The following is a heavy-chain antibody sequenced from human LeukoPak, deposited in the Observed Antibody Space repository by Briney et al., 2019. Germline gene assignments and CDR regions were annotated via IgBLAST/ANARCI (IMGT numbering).Heavy chain of an antibody. V-gene: IGHV3-23*01. Sequence: GGSLRLSCAASGFTFSSYAMSWVRQAPGKGLEWVSAISGSGGSTYYADSVKGRFTISRDNSKNTLYLQMNSLRAEDTAVYYCAKSLVITIFGVVTSDYWGQGTLVTVSS. CDR1: GFTFSSYA. D-gene: IGHD3-3*01. CDR2: ISGSGGST. J-gene: IGHJ4*02. CDR3: AKSLVITIFGVVTSDY.